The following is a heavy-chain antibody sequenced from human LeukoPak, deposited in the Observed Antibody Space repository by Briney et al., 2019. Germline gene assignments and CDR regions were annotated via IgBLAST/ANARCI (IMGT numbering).Heavy chain of an antibody. D-gene: IGHD1-26*01. J-gene: IGHJ4*02. V-gene: IGHV3-23*01. CDR1: GFTFSSYG. CDR3: AGGGGVGAKY. CDR2: ISGSGGST. Sequence: GRSLRLSCAASGFTFSSYGMHWVRQAPGKGLEWVSAISGSGGSTYYADSVKGRFTISRDNSKNTLYLQMNSLRAEDTAVYYCAGGGGVGAKYWGQGTLVTVSS.